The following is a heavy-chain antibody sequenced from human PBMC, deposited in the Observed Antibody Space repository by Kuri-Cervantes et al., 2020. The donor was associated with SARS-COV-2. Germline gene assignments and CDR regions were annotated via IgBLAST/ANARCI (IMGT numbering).Heavy chain of an antibody. V-gene: IGHV1-24*01. CDR1: GYTLTELS. D-gene: IGHD2-21*01. CDR3: YCAPKEGFDY. CDR2: VKTNSGNT. Sequence: ASVKVSCKVSGYTLTELSMHWVRQAPGKGLEWMGMVKTNSGNTLYAQFFQGRVSMTRDIYTSTVYMELSSLTSEDTAIYYCYCAPKEGFDYLGQGTLVTVSS. J-gene: IGHJ4*02.